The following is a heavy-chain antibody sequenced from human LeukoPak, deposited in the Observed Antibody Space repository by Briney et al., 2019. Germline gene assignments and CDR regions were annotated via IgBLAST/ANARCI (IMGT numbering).Heavy chain of an antibody. CDR3: ARDPYRATTALDAFDI. CDR2: IYYSGST. CDR1: GGSISSGDYY. J-gene: IGHJ3*02. Sequence: SETLSLTCTVSGGSISSGDYYWSWIRQPPGKGLEWIGYIYYSGSTYYNPSLKSRVTISVDTSKNQFSLKLSSVTAADTAVYYCARDPYRATTALDAFDIWGQGTMVTVPS. D-gene: IGHD1-26*01. V-gene: IGHV4-30-4*08.